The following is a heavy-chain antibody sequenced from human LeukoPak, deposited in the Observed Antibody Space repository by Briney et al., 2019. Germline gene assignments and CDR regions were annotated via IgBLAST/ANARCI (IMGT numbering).Heavy chain of an antibody. CDR3: ARSSASIVVVPAAMHYYYGMDV. V-gene: IGHV1-69*13. J-gene: IGHJ6*04. CDR2: IIPIFGTA. CDR1: GGTFSSYA. D-gene: IGHD2-2*01. Sequence: GASVKVSCKASGGTFSSYAISWVRQAPGQGLEWMGGIIPIFGTANYAQKFQGRVTITADESTSTAHMELSSLRSEDTAVYYCARSSASIVVVPAAMHYYYGMDVWGKGTTVTVSS.